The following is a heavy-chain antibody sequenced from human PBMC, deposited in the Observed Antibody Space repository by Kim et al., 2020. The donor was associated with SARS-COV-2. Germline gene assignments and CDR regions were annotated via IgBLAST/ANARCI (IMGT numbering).Heavy chain of an antibody. CDR2: INWNSRSI. Sequence: GGSLRLSCAVSGFTFDDYAMHWVRQAPGKGLKWVSGINWNSRSIDYADSVKGRFTISRDNAKNSLYLQMNSLRAEDTALSYCVKANEILTASQVGDAFDIWGQGTMVTVSS. CDR1: GFTFDDYA. D-gene: IGHD3-9*01. V-gene: IGHV3-9*01. J-gene: IGHJ3*02. CDR3: VKANEILTASQVGDAFDI.